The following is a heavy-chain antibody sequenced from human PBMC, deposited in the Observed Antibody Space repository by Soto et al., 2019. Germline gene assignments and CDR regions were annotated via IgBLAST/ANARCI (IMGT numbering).Heavy chain of an antibody. J-gene: IGHJ4*02. V-gene: IGHV3-9*01. Sequence: EVQLVESGGGLVQPGRSLRLSCAASGFTFDDYAMHWVRQAPGKGLEWVSGISWNSGSIGYADSVKGRFTISRDNAKKSLYLQMNSLRAEDTALYYCAKMSGGGGTYYFDYWGQGTLVTVSS. D-gene: IGHD2-21*01. CDR1: GFTFDDYA. CDR2: ISWNSGSI. CDR3: AKMSGGGGTYYFDY.